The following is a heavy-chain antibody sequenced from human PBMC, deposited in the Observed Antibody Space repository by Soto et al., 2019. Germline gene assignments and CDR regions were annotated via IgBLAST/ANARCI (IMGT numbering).Heavy chain of an antibody. CDR2: ISDSGANT. Sequence: HPGGSLRLSCAASRFTFSSYAMSWVRQAPGKGLEWVSAISDSGANTYYADSVKGRFTISRDNSKNSLYLQMNSLSDEDMAVYYCARDSASYSSSSGSYWYFDLWGRGTLVTVSS. CDR3: ARDSASYSSSSGSYWYFDL. CDR1: RFTFSSYA. V-gene: IGHV3-23*01. J-gene: IGHJ2*01. D-gene: IGHD6-6*01.